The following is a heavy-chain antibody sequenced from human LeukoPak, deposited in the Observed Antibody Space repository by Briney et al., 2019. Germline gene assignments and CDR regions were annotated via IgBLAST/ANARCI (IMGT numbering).Heavy chain of an antibody. V-gene: IGHV1-46*01. Sequence: ASVKGSCKASGYTFTSYYMHWVRQAPGQGLEWMGIINPSGGSTSYAQKFQGRVTMTRDTSTSTVYMELSSLRSEDTAVYYCAKGPPYCSGGSCYSWVYYYGMDVWGHGTTVTVSS. CDR3: AKGPPYCSGGSCYSWVYYYGMDV. J-gene: IGHJ6*02. D-gene: IGHD2-15*01. CDR2: INPSGGST. CDR1: GYTFTSYY.